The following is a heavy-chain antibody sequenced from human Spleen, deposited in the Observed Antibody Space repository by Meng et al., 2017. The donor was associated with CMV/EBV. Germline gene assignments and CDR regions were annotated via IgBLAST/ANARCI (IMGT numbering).Heavy chain of an antibody. CDR1: GFTFGSFW. D-gene: IGHD3-22*01. CDR2: INQDGSEY. J-gene: IGHJ4*02. V-gene: IGHV3-7*01. CDR3: ARERGYDSSGYYTTTYFDY. Sequence: GESLKISCAASGFTFGSFWMTWVRQAPGKGLEWVANINQDGSEYHYVDSVKGRFTISRDNAKNSLNLQMNSLGAEDTAVYYCARERGYDSSGYYTTTYFDYWGQGTLVTVSS.